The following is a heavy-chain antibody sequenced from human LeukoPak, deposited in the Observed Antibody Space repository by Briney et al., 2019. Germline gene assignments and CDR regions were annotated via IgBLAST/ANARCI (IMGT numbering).Heavy chain of an antibody. J-gene: IGHJ4*02. V-gene: IGHV4-39*07. CDR3: AREPVAGATRGAFDY. Sequence: SETLSLTCTVSGGSISSSSYYWGWIRQPPGKGLEWIGSIYYSGSTYYNPSLKSRVTISVDTSKNQFSLKLSSVTAADTAVYYCAREPVAGATRGAFDYWGQGTLVTVSS. CDR2: IYYSGST. CDR1: GGSISSSSYY. D-gene: IGHD1-26*01.